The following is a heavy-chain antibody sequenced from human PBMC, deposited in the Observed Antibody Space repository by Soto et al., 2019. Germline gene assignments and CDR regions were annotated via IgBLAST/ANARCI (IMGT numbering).Heavy chain of an antibody. CDR3: ARDIAAAGTRYYYYGMDV. V-gene: IGHV1-18*01. Sequence: QVQLVQSGAEVKKPGASVKVSCKASGYTFTSYGISWVRQAPGQGLEWMGWISAYNGNTNYAQKLQGRVTMTTDTXTXTXXMELRSLRSDDTAVYYCARDIAAAGTRYYYYGMDVWGQGTTVTVSS. J-gene: IGHJ6*02. CDR2: ISAYNGNT. CDR1: GYTFTSYG. D-gene: IGHD6-13*01.